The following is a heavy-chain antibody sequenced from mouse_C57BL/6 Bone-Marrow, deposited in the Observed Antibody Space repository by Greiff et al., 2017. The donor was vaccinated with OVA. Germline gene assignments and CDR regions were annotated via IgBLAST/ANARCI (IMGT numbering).Heavy chain of an antibody. Sequence: EVQVVESGEGLVKPGGSLKLSCAASGFTFSSYAMSWVRQTPEKRLEWVAYLSSGGDYIYYADTVKGRFTISRDNARNTLYLQMSSLKSEDTAMYYCTRGSYYGSSGAYWGQGTLVTVSA. CDR3: TRGSYYGSSGAY. J-gene: IGHJ3*01. D-gene: IGHD1-1*01. V-gene: IGHV5-9-1*02. CDR2: LSSGGDYI. CDR1: GFTFSSYA.